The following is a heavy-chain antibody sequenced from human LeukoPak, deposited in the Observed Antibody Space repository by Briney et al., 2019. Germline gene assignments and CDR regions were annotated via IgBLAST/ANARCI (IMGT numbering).Heavy chain of an antibody. Sequence: ASVKVSCKASGYTFTSYDINWVRQATGQGLEWMGWMNPNSGNTGYARKFQGRVTMTRSTSISTAYMELSSLRSEDTAVYYCARGRMVRGVIIYRYYYYGMDVWGQGTTVTVSS. CDR3: ARGRMVRGVIIYRYYYYGMDV. CDR1: GYTFTSYD. J-gene: IGHJ6*02. CDR2: MNPNSGNT. D-gene: IGHD3-10*01. V-gene: IGHV1-8*01.